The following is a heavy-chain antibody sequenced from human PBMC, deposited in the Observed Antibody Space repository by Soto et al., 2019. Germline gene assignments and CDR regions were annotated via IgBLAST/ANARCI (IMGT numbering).Heavy chain of an antibody. CDR1: GGSISSYS. CDR3: ACSPNLASNIYYSTYFDY. J-gene: IGHJ4*02. D-gene: IGHD3-10*01. CDR2: ISYFGTT. V-gene: IGHV4-59*01. Sequence: SETLSLTCTVAGGSISSYSWSWIRQPPGKGLEWVGYISYFGTTNYNPSLESRVSISVDTSKNQFSLNLSSVTAADTAAYYCACSPNLASNIYYSTYFDYWGQGTLVTVSS.